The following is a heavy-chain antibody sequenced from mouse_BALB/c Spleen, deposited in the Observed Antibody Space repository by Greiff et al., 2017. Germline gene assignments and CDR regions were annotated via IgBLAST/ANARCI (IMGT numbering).Heavy chain of an antibody. CDR1: GFNIKDTY. J-gene: IGHJ2*01. CDR2: IDPANGNT. CDR3: ARFIYYYSSSYFDY. D-gene: IGHD1-1*01. Sequence: EVQLQQSGAELVKPGASVKLSCTASGFNIKDTYMHWVKQRPEQGLEWIGRIDPANGNTKYDPKFQGKATITADTSSNTAYLQLSSLTSEDTAVYYCARFIYYYSSSYFDYWGQGTTLTVSS. V-gene: IGHV14-3*02.